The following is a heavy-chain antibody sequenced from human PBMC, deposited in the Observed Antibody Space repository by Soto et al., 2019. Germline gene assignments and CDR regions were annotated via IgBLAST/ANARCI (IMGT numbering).Heavy chain of an antibody. J-gene: IGHJ4*02. CDR2: IYYSGST. CDR1: GGSMSSRSYY. V-gene: IGHV4-39*01. Sequence: KSSETLSLTCTVSGGSMSSRSYYWCWIRQPPGKGLEWIGSIYYSGSTYYNPSLKSRITMSVDTSKNQFSLKLSSVTAADTAVYYCAKLLGGVTEAIDYFDYWGQGTLVTVSS. CDR3: AKLLGGVTEAIDYFDY. D-gene: IGHD2-15*01.